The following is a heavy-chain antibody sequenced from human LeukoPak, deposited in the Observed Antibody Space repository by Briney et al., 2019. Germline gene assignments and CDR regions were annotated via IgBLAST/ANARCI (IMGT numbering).Heavy chain of an antibody. J-gene: IGHJ4*02. CDR3: ARAGIVGAPSFDY. Sequence: TSSETLSLTCAVSGASISNDYWWTWVRQPPGKGLEWIGEVYHSGSTNYNPSLKSRVTISVDKSKNQFSLKLSSVTAADTAVYYCARAGIVGAPSFDYWGQGTLVTVSS. CDR1: GASISNDYW. CDR2: VYHSGST. D-gene: IGHD1-26*01. V-gene: IGHV4-4*02.